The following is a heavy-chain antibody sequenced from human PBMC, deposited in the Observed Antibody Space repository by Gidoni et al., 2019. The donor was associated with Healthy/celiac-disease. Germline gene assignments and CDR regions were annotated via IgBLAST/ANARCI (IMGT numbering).Heavy chain of an antibody. CDR1: GFTFSSYG. CDR3: ASTDSTWTLDY. Sequence: QVQLVESGGGVVQPGRSLGPSCAAYGFTFSSYGMHWVRQDPGTGLEWVSVIWYDGSNNYYADSVKGRFTISRDNSKNTLYLQMNSLRAEDTAVYYCASTDSTWTLDYWGQGTLVTVSS. CDR2: IWYDGSNN. J-gene: IGHJ4*02. V-gene: IGHV3-33*08. D-gene: IGHD3-22*01.